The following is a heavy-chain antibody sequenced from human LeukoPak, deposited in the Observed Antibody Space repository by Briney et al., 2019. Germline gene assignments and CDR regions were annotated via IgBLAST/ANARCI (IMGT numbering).Heavy chain of an antibody. CDR1: GGSVSSYY. D-gene: IGHD1-26*01. CDR2: VYNSGST. V-gene: IGHV4-59*02. CDR3: VRDWEGLNFDI. J-gene: IGHJ3*02. Sequence: SETLSLTCTVSGGSVSSYYWSWVRQPPGEGLEWIAYVYNSGSTNYNTSLKSRVTISVDRSKNQFSLKMNSVTAADTAIYYCVRDWEGLNFDIWGQGTMVTVSS.